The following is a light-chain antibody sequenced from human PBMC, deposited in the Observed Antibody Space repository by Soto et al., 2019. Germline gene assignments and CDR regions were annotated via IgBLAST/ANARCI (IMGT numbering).Light chain of an antibody. CDR1: SSDVGFYNF. Sequence: ALTHPPSASGSPGQSLTIACTGTSSDVGFYNFVSWYQQRPGKAPKLVIYEVTKRPSGVPDRFSGSKSGSTASLTVSGLQADDEADYYCASYAGTKLFVFGSGTKVTVL. J-gene: IGLJ1*01. CDR2: EVT. CDR3: ASYAGTKLFV. V-gene: IGLV2-8*01.